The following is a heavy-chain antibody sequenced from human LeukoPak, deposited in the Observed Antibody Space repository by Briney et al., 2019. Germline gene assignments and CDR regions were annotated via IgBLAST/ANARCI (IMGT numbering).Heavy chain of an antibody. D-gene: IGHD3-10*01. J-gene: IGHJ4*02. CDR3: AREPMVRGVIHFDY. CDR2: IYTSGST. CDR1: GGSISSYY. Sequence: KPSETLSLTCTVSGGSISSYYWSWIRQPAGKGLEWIGHIYTSGSTNYNPSLKNRVTMSVDTSKNQFSLKLSSVTAADTAVYYCAREPMVRGVIHFDYWGQGTLVTVSS. V-gene: IGHV4-4*07.